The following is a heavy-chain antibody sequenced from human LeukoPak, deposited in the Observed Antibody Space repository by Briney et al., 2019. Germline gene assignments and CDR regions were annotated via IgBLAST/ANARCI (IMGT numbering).Heavy chain of an antibody. CDR2: IKSKTDGGTT. D-gene: IGHD3-10*01. V-gene: IGHV3-15*01. CDR3: TTVGAYGSGSELDY. J-gene: IGHJ4*02. CDR1: GFTFSNAW. Sequence: GGSLRLSCAASGFTFSNAWMSWVRQAPGKGLEWVCRIKSKTDGGTTDYAAPVKGRFTISRDDSKSTLYLQMNSLKTEDTAVYYCTTVGAYGSGSELDYWGQGTLVTVSS.